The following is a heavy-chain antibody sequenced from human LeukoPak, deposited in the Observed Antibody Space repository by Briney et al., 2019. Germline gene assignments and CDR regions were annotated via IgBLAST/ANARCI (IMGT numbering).Heavy chain of an antibody. J-gene: IGHJ5*02. CDR1: GYTFTGYF. CDR2: INPKSGAT. V-gene: IGHV1-2*02. D-gene: IGHD6-13*01. CDR3: AREGQQLVLGWFDP. Sequence: ASVKVSCKASGYTFTGYFLHWVQQAPGQGLEWMGWINPKSGATNYAQKFQGRVTMTRDTSISTAYMELSRLRSDDTAVYYCAREGQQLVLGWFDPWGQGTLVTVSS.